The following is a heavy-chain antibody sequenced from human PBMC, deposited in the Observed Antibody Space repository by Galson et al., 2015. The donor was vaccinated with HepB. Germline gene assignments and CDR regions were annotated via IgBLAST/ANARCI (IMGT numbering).Heavy chain of an antibody. Sequence: SLRLSCAASGFTFSSYAMSWVRQAPGKGLEWVSAISGSGGSTYYADSVKGRFTISRDNSKNTLYLQMNSLRAEDTAVYYCAKGLGGNSYWYFDLWGRGTLVTVSP. J-gene: IGHJ2*01. D-gene: IGHD4-23*01. CDR3: AKGLGGNSYWYFDL. CDR1: GFTFSSYA. V-gene: IGHV3-23*01. CDR2: ISGSGGST.